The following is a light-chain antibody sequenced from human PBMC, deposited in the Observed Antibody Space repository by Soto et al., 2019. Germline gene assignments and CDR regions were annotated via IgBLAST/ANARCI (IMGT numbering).Light chain of an antibody. Sequence: DIVMTQSPLSLPVTPGEPASISCRSSQSLLHSNAYNYLDWYLQKPGQSPQLLIYLGSNRASGVPDRFGGSGSGTDFTLKISRVEAEDVGVYYCMQALQTPLTFGGGTKVEI. J-gene: IGKJ4*01. V-gene: IGKV2-28*01. CDR3: MQALQTPLT. CDR2: LGS. CDR1: QSLLHSNAYNY.